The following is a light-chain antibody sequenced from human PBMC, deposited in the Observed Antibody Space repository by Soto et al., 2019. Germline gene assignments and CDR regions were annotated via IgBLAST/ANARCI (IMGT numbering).Light chain of an antibody. J-gene: IGLJ2*01. CDR1: SSNIGAGYD. CDR3: QSYDSSLSGVV. CDR2: GNS. Sequence: QSVLTQPPSVSGAPGQRVTISCTGSSSNIGAGYDVHWYQQLPGTAPKLLIYGNSNRHSGVPDRFSGSKSGTSASLAITGLQAEDEADYYCQSYDSSLSGVVFGGGTKLTGL. V-gene: IGLV1-40*01.